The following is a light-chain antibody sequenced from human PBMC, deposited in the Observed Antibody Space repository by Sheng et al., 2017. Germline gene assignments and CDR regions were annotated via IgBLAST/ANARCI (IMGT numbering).Light chain of an antibody. V-gene: IGKV1-17*03. Sequence: DFQMTQSPSSLSASVGDRVIITCRASQGIRNYLAWFQQKPGKVPQRLIYAASTLQSGVPSRFSGSGSGTEFTLTISSLQPEDFATYYCLQHNNYPITFGQGTRLEIK. CDR2: AAS. CDR3: LQHNNYPIT. J-gene: IGKJ5*01. CDR1: QGIRNY.